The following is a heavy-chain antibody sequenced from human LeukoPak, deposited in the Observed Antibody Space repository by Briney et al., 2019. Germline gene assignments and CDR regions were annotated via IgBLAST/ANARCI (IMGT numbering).Heavy chain of an antibody. CDR1: GYSFTSYW. J-gene: IGHJ6*02. CDR3: ARLHTHGSGSYFDGMDV. CDR2: IYPGDSDT. V-gene: IGHV5-51*01. D-gene: IGHD3-10*01. Sequence: PGESLKISCKGSGYSFTSYWIGWVGQMPGKGLEWMGIIYPGDSDTRYSPSFQGQVTISADKSISTAYLQWSSLKASDTAMYYCARLHTHGSGSYFDGMDVWGQGTTVTVSS.